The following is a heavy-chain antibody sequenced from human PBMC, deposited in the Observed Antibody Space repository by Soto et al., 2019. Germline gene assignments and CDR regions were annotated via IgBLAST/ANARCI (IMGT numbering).Heavy chain of an antibody. Sequence: GASVKVSCKASGYTFTSYAMHWVRQAPGQRLECVGWISAHNGDTHYSQKFQGRVTLTTDTSTNTGYMELRSLTSDDTAVYFCATEPIYYNDGSGYYPLGHWGQGTLVTVSS. J-gene: IGHJ4*02. CDR2: ISAHNGDT. CDR1: GYTFTSYA. D-gene: IGHD3-22*01. V-gene: IGHV1-3*01. CDR3: ATEPIYYNDGSGYYPLGH.